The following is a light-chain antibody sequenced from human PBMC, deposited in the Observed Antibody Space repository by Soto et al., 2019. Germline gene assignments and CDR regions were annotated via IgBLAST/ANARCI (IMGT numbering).Light chain of an antibody. CDR2: AAS. CDR3: QHIYSAPLT. CDR1: QSITTY. Sequence: DIQMTQSPSSLSASVGDRVTITCRASQSITTYLNWYRQKPGKAPKLLIYAASSLQSGVPSRFSGSGSETEFTLSISSLQPEYFATYFCQHIYSAPLTFGGGTKVEIK. V-gene: IGKV1-39*01. J-gene: IGKJ4*01.